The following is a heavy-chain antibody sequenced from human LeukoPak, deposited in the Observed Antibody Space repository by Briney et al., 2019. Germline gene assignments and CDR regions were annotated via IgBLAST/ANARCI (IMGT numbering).Heavy chain of an antibody. V-gene: IGHV4-4*07. D-gene: IGHD3-10*01. CDR3: AKRNTMVRGGPCFDY. Sequence: SETLSLTCTVSGGSISSHYWSWIRQPAGKGLEWIGHVYTFGITNYNPSLKSRVTMSLDTSKKQFSLILSSVTAADTAIYYCAKRNTMVRGGPCFDYWGQGLLVTVPS. CDR1: GGSISSHY. J-gene: IGHJ4*02. CDR2: VYTFGIT.